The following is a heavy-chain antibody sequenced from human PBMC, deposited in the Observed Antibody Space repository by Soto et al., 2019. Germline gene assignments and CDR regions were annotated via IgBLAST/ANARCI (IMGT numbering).Heavy chain of an antibody. CDR1: GGSISSYY. J-gene: IGHJ6*02. CDR3: ARGHCSSTSCYYYYYGMDV. D-gene: IGHD2-2*01. CDR2: IYYSGST. V-gene: IGHV4-59*01. Sequence: PSETRSLTCTVSGGSISSYYWSWIRQPPGKGLEWIGYIYYSGSTNYNPSLKSRVTISVDTSKNQFSLKLSSVTAADTAVYYCARGHCSSTSCYYYYYGMDVWGQGTTVTVSS.